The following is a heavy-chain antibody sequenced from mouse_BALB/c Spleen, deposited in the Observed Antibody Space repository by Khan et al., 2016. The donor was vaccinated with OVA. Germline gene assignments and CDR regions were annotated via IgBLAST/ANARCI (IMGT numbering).Heavy chain of an antibody. V-gene: IGHV5-9-3*01. J-gene: IGHJ2*01. CDR3: TTTPDYYGSNYFDY. CDR2: ISSGGSCT. D-gene: IGHD1-1*01. CDR1: GFTFSNYG. Sequence: EVELVESRGGLVKPGGSLKLSCAVSGFTFSNYGMSWVRQTPEKRLEWVATISSGGSCTYYPESVKGRFTITRDNANNKLYLQMSSMRSEDTAMYYCTTTPDYYGSNYFDYWGQGSTLTVSS.